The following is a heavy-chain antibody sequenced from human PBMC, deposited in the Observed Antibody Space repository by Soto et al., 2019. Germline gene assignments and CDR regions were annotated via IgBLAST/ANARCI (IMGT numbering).Heavy chain of an antibody. Sequence: ASVKVSCKASGYTFTSYGISWVRQAPGQGLEWMGWISAYNDNTNYAQKLQGRVTMTTDTSTSTAYMELRSLRSDDTAVYYCARDQLEETYYDSWSGYYTYYGMDVWGQGTTVTVS. V-gene: IGHV1-18*01. CDR1: GYTFTSYG. J-gene: IGHJ6*02. CDR3: ARDQLEETYYDSWSGYYTYYGMDV. D-gene: IGHD3-3*01. CDR2: ISAYNDNT.